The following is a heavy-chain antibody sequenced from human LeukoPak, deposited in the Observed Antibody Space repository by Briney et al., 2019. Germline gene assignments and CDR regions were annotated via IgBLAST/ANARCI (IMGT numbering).Heavy chain of an antibody. CDR1: GFTFSSYE. V-gene: IGHV3-48*03. Sequence: PGGSLRLSCAASGFTFSSYEMNWVRQAPGKGLEWVSYISTSASTIYYADSVKGRFTSSRDNAKDSLYLQMNSLRAEDTAVYYCARDSAYCGGDCYSDSWGQGTLVTVSS. CDR2: ISTSASTI. CDR3: ARDSAYCGGDCYSDS. J-gene: IGHJ5*02. D-gene: IGHD2-21*02.